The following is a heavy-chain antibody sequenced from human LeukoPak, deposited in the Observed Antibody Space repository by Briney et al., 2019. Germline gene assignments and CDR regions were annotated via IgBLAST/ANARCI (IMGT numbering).Heavy chain of an antibody. J-gene: IGHJ5*02. Sequence: GGSLRLSCAASGFTFDDYAMHWVRQAPGKGLEWVSGISWNSGSIGYADSVKGRFTISRGNAKNSLYLQMNSLRAEDTALYYCAKDKGRAAAGTCWFDPWGQGTLVTVSS. CDR3: AKDKGRAAAGTCWFDP. CDR2: ISWNSGSI. CDR1: GFTFDDYA. D-gene: IGHD6-13*01. V-gene: IGHV3-9*01.